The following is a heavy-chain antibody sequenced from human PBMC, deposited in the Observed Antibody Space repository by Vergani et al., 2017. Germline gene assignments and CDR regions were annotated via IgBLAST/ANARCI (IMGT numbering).Heavy chain of an antibody. CDR3: AGDRMFEDLWSGYYNVYYYYYMDV. Sequence: EVQLVESGGGLVQPGGSLRLSCAASGFTFSSYSMNWVRQAPGKGLEWVSYISSSSSTIYYADSVKGRFTISRDNAKNSLYLQMNSLRAEDTAVYYCAGDRMFEDLWSGYYNVYYYYYMDVWGKGTTVTVSS. CDR2: ISSSSSTI. CDR1: GFTFSSYS. D-gene: IGHD3-3*01. J-gene: IGHJ6*03. V-gene: IGHV3-48*01.